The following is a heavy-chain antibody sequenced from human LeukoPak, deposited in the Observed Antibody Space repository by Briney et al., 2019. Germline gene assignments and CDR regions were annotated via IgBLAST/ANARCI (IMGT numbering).Heavy chain of an antibody. J-gene: IGHJ4*02. CDR1: GYTFTGYY. V-gene: IGHV1-2*06. CDR3: ARETYYYGSGSSQVFEY. Sequence: GASVKVSCKASGYTFTGYYMYWVRQAPGQGLEWMGRINPNSGGTSYAQKFQGRVTMTRDTSVSTAYMELSRLRSDDTAVYYCARETYYYGSGSSQVFEYWGQGTLVTVSS. CDR2: INPNSGGT. D-gene: IGHD3-10*01.